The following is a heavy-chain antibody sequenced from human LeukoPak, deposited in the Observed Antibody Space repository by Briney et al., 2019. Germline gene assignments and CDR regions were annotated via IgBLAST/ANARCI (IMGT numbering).Heavy chain of an antibody. CDR3: ARTCSGGSCYSWEVDY. D-gene: IGHD2-15*01. V-gene: IGHV4-31*01. J-gene: IGHJ4*02. CDR2: IYYSGST. Sequence: PSETLSLTCTVSGGSISSGGYYWSWIRQHPGKGLEWIGYIYYSGSTYYNPSLKSQVTISVDTSKNQFSLKLSSVTAADTAVYYCARTCSGGSCYSWEVDYWGQGTLVTVSS. CDR1: GGSISSGGYY.